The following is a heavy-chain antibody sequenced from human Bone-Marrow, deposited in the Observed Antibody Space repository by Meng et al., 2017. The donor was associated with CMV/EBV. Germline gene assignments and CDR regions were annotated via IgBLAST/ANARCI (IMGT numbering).Heavy chain of an antibody. CDR3: AKDLGPGEYQLLYQLYYYYGMTS. Sequence: GESLKISCAASGFTFSSYAMSWVRQAPGKGLEWVSAISGSGGSTYYADSVKGRFTISRDNSKNTLYLQMNSLRAEDTAVYYCAKDLGPGEYQLLYQLYYYYGMTSGAKGPRSPSP. V-gene: IGHV3-23*01. CDR1: GFTFSSYA. CDR2: ISGSGGST. D-gene: IGHD2-2*02. J-gene: IGHJ6*02.